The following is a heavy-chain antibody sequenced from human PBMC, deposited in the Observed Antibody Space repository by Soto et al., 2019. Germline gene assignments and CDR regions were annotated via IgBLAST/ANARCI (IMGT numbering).Heavy chain of an antibody. CDR2: INPSGGST. CDR3: ARDRYRARSWDKQFDYYYYGMDV. D-gene: IGHD3-16*02. CDR1: GYTFTSYY. Sequence: GASVKVSCKASGYTFTSYYMHWVRQAPGQGLEWMGIINPSGGSTSYAQKFQGRVTMTRDTSTSTVYMELSSLRSEDTAVYYCARDRYRARSWDKQFDYYYYGMDVWGQGTTVTVSS. V-gene: IGHV1-46*01. J-gene: IGHJ6*02.